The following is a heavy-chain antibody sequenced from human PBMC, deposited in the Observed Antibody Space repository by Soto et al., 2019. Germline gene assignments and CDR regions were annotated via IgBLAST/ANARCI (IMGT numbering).Heavy chain of an antibody. CDR2: IYYSGST. Sequence: QVQLQESGPGLVKSSQTLSLTCTVSGGSISSDGNYWSWIRQHPGKGLEWIGYIYYSGSTYYNPSLKSLVTISVDTSKNQFSLKLNSATAADTAVYYCARARMVRGIIYYYGMDVWGQGTTVTVSS. V-gene: IGHV4-31*01. D-gene: IGHD3-10*01. J-gene: IGHJ6*02. CDR3: ARARMVRGIIYYYGMDV. CDR1: GGSISSDGNY.